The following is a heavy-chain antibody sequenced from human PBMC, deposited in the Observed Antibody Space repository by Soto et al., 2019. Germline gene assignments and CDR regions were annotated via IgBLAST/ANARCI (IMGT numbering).Heavy chain of an antibody. V-gene: IGHV1-24*01. CDR1: GDRLTDLS. J-gene: IGHJ4*02. CDR3: ATHRSGRFLEWLPEGSLGY. CDR2: FDPEDGET. Sequence: ASVKVSCEVCGDRLTDLSMQWVRQAPGKGLEWMGGFDPEDGETIYAQKFQGRVTMTEDTATDTAYMELSSLRSEDTAVYYCATHRSGRFLEWLPEGSLGYWGQGTLVTVSS. D-gene: IGHD3-3*01.